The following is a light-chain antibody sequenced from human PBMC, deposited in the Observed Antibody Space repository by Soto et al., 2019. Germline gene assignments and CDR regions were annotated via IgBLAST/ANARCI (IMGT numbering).Light chain of an antibody. V-gene: IGKV1-39*01. Sequence: DIQMTQSPSSLSASVGDRVTITCRASQSISSYLNWYQQKPGKAPKLLIYAASSLQSGVPSRFSGSGSGTDFTLTINDLQPEDFATYYCQQSNAFPVTFGQGTRLEIK. CDR3: QQSNAFPVT. CDR1: QSISSY. J-gene: IGKJ5*01. CDR2: AAS.